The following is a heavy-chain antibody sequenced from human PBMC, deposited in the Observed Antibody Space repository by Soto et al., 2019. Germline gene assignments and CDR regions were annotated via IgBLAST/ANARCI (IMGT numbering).Heavy chain of an antibody. CDR1: GFSFSSYG. V-gene: IGHV3-30*03. Sequence: GGSLRLSCAASGFSFSSYGMHWVRQAPGKGLEWVAVTSYDGNKKYFADSVKGRFTISRDNSKNTLYLQMNSLRAEDTALYYCARGYCSGGSCYSRNDYCYGMDVWGQGTTVTVSS. CDR3: ARGYCSGGSCYSRNDYCYGMDV. CDR2: TSYDGNKK. J-gene: IGHJ6*02. D-gene: IGHD2-15*01.